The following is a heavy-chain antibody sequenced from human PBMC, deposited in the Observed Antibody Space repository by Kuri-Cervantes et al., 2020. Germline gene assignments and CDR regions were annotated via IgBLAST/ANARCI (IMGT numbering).Heavy chain of an antibody. Sequence: ESLKISCAASGFTFDDYGMSWVRQAPGKGLEWIGSVYHSGSAYHNPSLKSRVTISVDTSKNQFSLKLSSVTAADTAVYFCARHRTSSGYWAYFDCWGQGALVTVSS. D-gene: IGHD3-22*01. CDR2: VYHSGSA. V-gene: IGHV4-38-2*01. CDR1: GFTFDDYG. J-gene: IGHJ4*02. CDR3: ARHRTSSGYWAYFDC.